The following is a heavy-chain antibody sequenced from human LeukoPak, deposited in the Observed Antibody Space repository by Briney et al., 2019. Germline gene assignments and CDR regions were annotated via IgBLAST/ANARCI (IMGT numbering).Heavy chain of an antibody. V-gene: IGHV3-30*02. D-gene: IGHD3-3*01. CDR2: IRYDGSNK. CDR3: VRDAGFWSPGGY. J-gene: IGHJ4*02. CDR1: GFTFSSYG. Sequence: GGSLRLSCAASGFTFSSYGMHWVRQAPGKGLEWVAFIRYDGSNKYYADSVKGRFTISSDNSKNTLYLQMNSLRAEDTAVYSCVRDAGFWSPGGYWGQGALVTVSS.